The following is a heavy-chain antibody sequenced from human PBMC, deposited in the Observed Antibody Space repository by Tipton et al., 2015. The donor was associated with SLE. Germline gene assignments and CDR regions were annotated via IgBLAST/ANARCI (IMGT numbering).Heavy chain of an antibody. D-gene: IGHD3-10*01. CDR1: GFTLEDYG. CDR2: INWNGGKI. V-gene: IGHV3-20*04. J-gene: IGHJ4*02. Sequence: GSLRLSCAASGFTLEDYGMSWVRQVPGKGLEWVAGINWNGGKIGYADSVNGRFSISRDNAKNSLYLQMNSLRAEDTAVYYCGVVHWGQGTLVSVSS. CDR3: GVVH.